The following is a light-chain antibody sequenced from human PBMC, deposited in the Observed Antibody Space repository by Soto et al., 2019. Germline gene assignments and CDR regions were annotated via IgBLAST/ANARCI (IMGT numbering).Light chain of an antibody. V-gene: IGKV3-11*02. CDR3: EQRSNRSSIT. CDR1: QSVNSY. Sequence: LTQPPPTLSLSPPERATLSSRPSQSVNSYFASYQQKHGQAPRLLIYDALNRGTGIPARLSGGGSGRKLSTTTSSIEHEDFVVYYCEQRSNRSSITFGQGTRLEIK. J-gene: IGKJ5*01. CDR2: DAL.